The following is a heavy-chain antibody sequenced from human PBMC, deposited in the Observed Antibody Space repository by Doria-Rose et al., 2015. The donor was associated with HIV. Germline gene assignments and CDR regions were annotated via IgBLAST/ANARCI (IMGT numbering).Heavy chain of an antibody. D-gene: IGHD1-1*01. Sequence: QVQLQQWGAGLVKPSETLSLTCAVFGGSFSGYYWSWIRQPPGKGLEWIGEIHHSGSTNYNTYLQGRVTISLDTSKNLFALKLSSVTAADTAVYYCARGLLRGGWNDVDYYYGMDVWGQGTTVTVSS. J-gene: IGHJ6*02. V-gene: IGHV4-34*01. CDR1: GGSFSGYY. CDR3: ARGLLRGGWNDVDYYYGMDV. CDR2: IHHSGST.